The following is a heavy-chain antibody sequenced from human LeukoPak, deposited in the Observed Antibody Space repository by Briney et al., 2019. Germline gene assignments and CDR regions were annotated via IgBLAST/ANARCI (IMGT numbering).Heavy chain of an antibody. J-gene: IGHJ6*03. CDR1: GGSISSYY. CDR2: TYYSGNT. V-gene: IGHV4-59*01. D-gene: IGHD6-25*01. CDR3: ARVAGGYTGYMDV. Sequence: PSETLSLTCTVSGGSISSYYWSWIRQPPGKGLECIGFTYYSGNTNYNPSLKSRVTISVDTSKNQFSLKLSSVTAADTAVYYCARVAGGYTGYMDVWGKGTTVTVSS.